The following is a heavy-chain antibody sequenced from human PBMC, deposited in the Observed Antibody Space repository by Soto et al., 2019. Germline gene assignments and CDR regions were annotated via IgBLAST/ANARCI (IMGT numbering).Heavy chain of an antibody. J-gene: IGHJ6*01. CDR3: ARGARMDV. CDR1: GGSINSGDYS. V-gene: IGHV4-30-2*01. CDR2: ISQSGST. Sequence: KPSETLSLTCAVSGGSINSGDYSWNWIRQPPGKGLEWIGYISQSGSTQYNSSLKSRVTISVDRSTNQFSLKLSSMTAADTAVYYSARGARMDVWGQGTTVTVSS.